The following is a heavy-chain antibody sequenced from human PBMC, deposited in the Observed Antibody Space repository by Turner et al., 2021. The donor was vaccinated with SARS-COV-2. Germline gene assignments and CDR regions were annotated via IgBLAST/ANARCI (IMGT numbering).Heavy chain of an antibody. CDR2: ITAYNGNT. D-gene: IGHD2-21*02. Sequence: QVQLVQSGAEVKKTGASVQVSCKASGYTFTSYGISWVRQAPGQGLECMGWITAYNGNTHYPQNLQGRVTMTTDTSTSTAYMELRSLRSDDTAVYYCARLGGGDRPGDYWGQGTLVTVSS. V-gene: IGHV1-18*01. J-gene: IGHJ4*02. CDR1: GYTFTSYG. CDR3: ARLGGGDRPGDY.